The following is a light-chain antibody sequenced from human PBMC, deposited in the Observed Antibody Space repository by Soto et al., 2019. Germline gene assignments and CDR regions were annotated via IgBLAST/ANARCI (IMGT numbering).Light chain of an antibody. V-gene: IGKV3-20*01. CDR1: RSVTSSY. Sequence: EIVLTQSPGTLSLSPGERATLSCRASRSVTSSYLAWYQQKPGQAPRLLIYGASSRATGIPDRFSGSGSGTDFTLTISRLEPEDFAVYYCQQYAGSPRTFGQGTKVEIK. J-gene: IGKJ1*01. CDR3: QQYAGSPRT. CDR2: GAS.